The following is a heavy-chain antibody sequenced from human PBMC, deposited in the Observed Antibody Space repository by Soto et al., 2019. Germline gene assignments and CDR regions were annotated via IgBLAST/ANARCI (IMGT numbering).Heavy chain of an antibody. CDR1: GSTFATYT. CDR3: AKDMRPDGVWDFGH. Sequence: EVQLLESGGGLVQPGGPLGLSCAASGSTFATYTRAWVGQAPGGGPEGVSGAGQEGTPYYADSVKGRFTVSRDNSRTSVYLEMIALRGEDTAVYYCAKDMRPDGVWDFGHWGQGTLVTVSS. D-gene: IGHD4-17*01. CDR2: AGQEGTP. V-gene: IGHV3-23*01. J-gene: IGHJ4*02.